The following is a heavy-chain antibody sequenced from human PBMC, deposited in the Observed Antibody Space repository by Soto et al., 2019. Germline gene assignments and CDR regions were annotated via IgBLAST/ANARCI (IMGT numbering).Heavy chain of an antibody. Sequence: GGSLRLSCAASGFTFSSYAMSWVRQAPGKGLEWVSAISGSGGSTYYADSVKGRFTISRDNSKNTLYLQMNSLRAEDTAVYYCAKLSNPWNYFGSDYWGQGTLVTVSS. J-gene: IGHJ4*02. CDR3: AKLSNPWNYFGSDY. V-gene: IGHV3-23*01. CDR1: GFTFSSYA. D-gene: IGHD1-7*01. CDR2: ISGSGGST.